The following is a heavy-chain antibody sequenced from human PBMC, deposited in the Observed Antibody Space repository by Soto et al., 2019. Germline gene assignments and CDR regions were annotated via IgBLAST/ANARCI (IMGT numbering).Heavy chain of an antibody. CDR1: VYTFTSYG. CDR3: ARDGYDSSGSFDY. CDR2: ISAYNGNT. Sequence: ASVNVSCTASVYTFTSYGSICVRQAHGQGLEWMGWISAYNGNTNYAQKLQGRVTMTTDTSTSTAYMELRSLRSDDTAVYYCARDGYDSSGSFDYWGQGTLVTVSS. J-gene: IGHJ4*02. V-gene: IGHV1-18*01. D-gene: IGHD3-22*01.